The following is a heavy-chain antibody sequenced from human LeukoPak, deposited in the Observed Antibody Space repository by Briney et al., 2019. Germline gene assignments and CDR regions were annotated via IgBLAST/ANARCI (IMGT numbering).Heavy chain of an antibody. CDR3: AKVACSITSCYFTDY. D-gene: IGHD2-2*01. V-gene: IGHV3-23*01. J-gene: IGHJ4*02. CDR1: GFTFSSYA. CDR2: ISGSGGST. Sequence: GGSLRLSCAASGFTFSSYAMSWVRQAPGKGLEWVSAISGSGGSTYYADSVKGRFTISRDNSKNTLFLQMDSLRAEDTAVYYCAKVACSITSCYFTDYWGQGTMVTVSS.